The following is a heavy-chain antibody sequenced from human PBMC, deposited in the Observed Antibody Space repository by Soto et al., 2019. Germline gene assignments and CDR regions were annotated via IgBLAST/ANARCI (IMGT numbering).Heavy chain of an antibody. V-gene: IGHV1-18*01. Sequence: ASVKGSCKASGYTFTGYGISWVRQAPGQGLEWMGWISAYNGNTNYAQKLQGRVTMTTDTSTSTAYMELRSLRSDDTAVYYCASIVVVPAAMTHAFDIWGQGTMVTVSS. D-gene: IGHD2-2*01. CDR3: ASIVVVPAAMTHAFDI. CDR2: ISAYNGNT. CDR1: GYTFTGYG. J-gene: IGHJ3*02.